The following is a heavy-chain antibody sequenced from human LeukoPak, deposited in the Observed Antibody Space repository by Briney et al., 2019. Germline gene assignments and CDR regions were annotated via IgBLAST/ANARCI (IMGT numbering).Heavy chain of an antibody. CDR3: VKDLSGSYSFDY. J-gene: IGHJ4*02. CDR1: GFTFSSYG. V-gene: IGHV3-64D*06. D-gene: IGHD1-26*01. Sequence: GGSLRLSCSASGFTFSSYGIHWVRQAPGKGLEYVSAISSNGGSTYYADSVKGRFTISRDNSKNTLYLQMSSLKAEDTAVYYCVKDLSGSYSFDYWGQGTPVTVSS. CDR2: ISSNGGST.